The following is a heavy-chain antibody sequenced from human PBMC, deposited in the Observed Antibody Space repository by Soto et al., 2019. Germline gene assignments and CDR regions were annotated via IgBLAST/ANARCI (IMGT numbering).Heavy chain of an antibody. CDR1: GFTFSSYG. J-gene: IGHJ6*02. CDR2: ISYDGSNK. V-gene: IGHV3-30*18. Sequence: QVQLVESGGGVVQPGRSLRLSCAASGFTFSSYGMHWVRQAPGKGLEWVAVISYDGSNKYYADSVKGRFTISRDNSKNTLYLQMNSLRAEDTAVNYCAKSKTLYYYYGMDVWGQGTTVTVSS. CDR3: AKSKTLYYYYGMDV.